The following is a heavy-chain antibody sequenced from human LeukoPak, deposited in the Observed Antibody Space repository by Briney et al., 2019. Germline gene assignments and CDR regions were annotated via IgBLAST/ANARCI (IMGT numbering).Heavy chain of an antibody. V-gene: IGHV4-59*08. CDR3: ARHPPVTYGSGGGWFDP. Sequence: SETLSLTCTVSGGSISSYYWSWIRQPPGKGLEWIGYIYYSGSTNYNPSLKSRVTISVDTSKNQFSLKLSSVTAADTAVYYCARHPPVTYGSGGGWFDPWGQGTLVTVSS. CDR2: IYYSGST. CDR1: GGSISSYY. J-gene: IGHJ5*02. D-gene: IGHD3-10*01.